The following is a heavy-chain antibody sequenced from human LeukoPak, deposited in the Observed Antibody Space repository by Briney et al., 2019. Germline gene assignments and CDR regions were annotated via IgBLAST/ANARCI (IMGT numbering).Heavy chain of an antibody. CDR2: IYYSGST. CDR3: AGPGSGFDY. D-gene: IGHD3-10*01. Sequence: SETLSLTCTVSGGSISSSSYYWGWIRQPPGKGLEWIGSIYYSGSTYYNPSLKSRVTISVDTSKNQFSLKLSSVTAADTAVYYCAGPGSGFDYWGQGTLVTVSS. V-gene: IGHV4-39*07. J-gene: IGHJ4*02. CDR1: GGSISSSSYY.